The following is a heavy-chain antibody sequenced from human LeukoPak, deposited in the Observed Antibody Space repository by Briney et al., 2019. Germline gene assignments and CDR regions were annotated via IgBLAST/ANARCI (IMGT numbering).Heavy chain of an antibody. J-gene: IGHJ3*02. Sequence: SVKVSCKASGGTFSSYAISWVRQAPGQGLEWMGRIIPILGIANYAQKFQGRVTITADKSTSTAYMELSSLRSEDTAVYYCARDQSPGVGYSYAFDIWGQGTMVTVSS. V-gene: IGHV1-69*04. CDR1: GGTFSSYA. CDR3: ARDQSPGVGYSYAFDI. CDR2: IIPILGIA. D-gene: IGHD5-18*01.